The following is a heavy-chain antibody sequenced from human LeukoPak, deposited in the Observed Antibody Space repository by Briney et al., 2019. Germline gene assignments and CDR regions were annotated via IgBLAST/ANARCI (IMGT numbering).Heavy chain of an antibody. CDR3: AKDLMLIVVVPAAMGGFMDV. CDR2: ISGSGGST. J-gene: IGHJ6*03. D-gene: IGHD2-2*01. V-gene: IGHV3-23*01. Sequence: LSGGSLRLSCAASGFTVSSNYMSWVRQAPGKGLEWVSAISGSGGSTYYADSVKGRFTISRDNSKNTLYLQMNSLRAEDTAVYYCAKDLMLIVVVPAAMGGFMDVWGKGTTVTVSS. CDR1: GFTVSSNY.